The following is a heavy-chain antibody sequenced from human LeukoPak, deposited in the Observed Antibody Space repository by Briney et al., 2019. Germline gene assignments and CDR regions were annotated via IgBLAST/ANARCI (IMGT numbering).Heavy chain of an antibody. CDR2: IYTSGST. Sequence: PSETLSLTCTVSGGSISSYYWSWIRQPAGKGLEWIGRIYTSGSTNYNPSLKSRVTMSVDTSKNQFSLKLSSVTAADTAVYYCARGGFWSGYRYYYYYGMDVWGQGTTVTVSS. J-gene: IGHJ6*02. CDR1: GGSISSYY. D-gene: IGHD3-3*01. V-gene: IGHV4-4*07. CDR3: ARGGFWSGYRYYYYYGMDV.